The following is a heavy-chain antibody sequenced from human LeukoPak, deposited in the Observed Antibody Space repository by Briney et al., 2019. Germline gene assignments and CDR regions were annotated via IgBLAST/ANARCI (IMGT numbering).Heavy chain of an antibody. CDR3: ARDRALYDSRRGYYYTEDDY. V-gene: IGHV3-7*01. J-gene: IGHJ4*02. Sequence: GGSLRLSCVASGFTFRNALMSWVRQSPGKGLEWVANINQDGSEKYSVDSVKGRSTISRDNAKSSLYLQMNSLRADDTAVYYCARDRALYDSRRGYYYTEDDYWGQGTLVTVSS. D-gene: IGHD3-22*01. CDR2: INQDGSEK. CDR1: GFTFRNAL.